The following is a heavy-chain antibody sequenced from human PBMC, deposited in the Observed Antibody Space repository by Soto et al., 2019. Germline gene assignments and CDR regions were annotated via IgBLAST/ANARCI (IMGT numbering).Heavy chain of an antibody. D-gene: IGHD5-12*01. J-gene: IGHJ6*02. CDR3: AREERRGYSGYGHYFYCYGMDV. V-gene: IGHV3-48*03. Sequence: GGSLRLSCAASGFTFSSYEMNWVRQALGKGLEWVSYISSSGRTTYYSDSVKGRFTISRDNAKNSLYLQMNSLRAEDTGVYYCAREERRGYSGYGHYFYCYGMDVGGQGTTVTGAS. CDR2: ISSSGRTT. CDR1: GFTFSSYE.